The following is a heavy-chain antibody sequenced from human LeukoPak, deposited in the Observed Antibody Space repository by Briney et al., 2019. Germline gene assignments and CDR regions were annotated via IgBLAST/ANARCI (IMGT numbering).Heavy chain of an antibody. CDR3: ARDLNPGYSYAKGFYGMDV. Sequence: GGSLRLSCAASGFTFSSYWMSWVRQAPGKGLEWVAKVKPDGSQKDYVDSVKGRFTISRENAKNSLYLQMNSLRAGDTAVYYCARDLNPGYSYAKGFYGMDVWGQGTTVTVSS. J-gene: IGHJ6*02. V-gene: IGHV3-7*01. CDR1: GFTFSSYW. D-gene: IGHD5-18*01. CDR2: VKPDGSQK.